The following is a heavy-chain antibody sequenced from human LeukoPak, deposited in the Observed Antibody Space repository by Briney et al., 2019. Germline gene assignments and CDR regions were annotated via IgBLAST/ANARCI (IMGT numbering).Heavy chain of an antibody. CDR2: IYNSGST. Sequence: PETLSLTCTLSGGSISRYYSSWIRPPPGKGRGWVGYIYNSGSTDYNPSLMSRVTISLEMSKNQFSLKLRSVAAADTAVYYCARAGSSDYVDATDIWGQGTMVTVFS. CDR1: GGSISRYY. D-gene: IGHD3-16*01. J-gene: IGHJ3*02. CDR3: ARAGSSDYVDATDI. V-gene: IGHV4-59*01.